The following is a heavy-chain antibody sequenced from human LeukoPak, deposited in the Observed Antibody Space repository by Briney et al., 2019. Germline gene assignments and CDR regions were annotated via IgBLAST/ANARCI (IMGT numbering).Heavy chain of an antibody. CDR1: GGSVSSGSYY. D-gene: IGHD7-27*01. CDR3: ARTGDRDAFDI. CDR2: IYYSGST. V-gene: IGHV4-61*01. Sequence: SETLSLTCTVSGGSVSSGSYYWSWIQQPPGKGLEWIGYIYYSGSTNYNPSLKSRVTISVDTSKNQFSLKLSSVTAADTAVYYCARTGDRDAFDIWGQGTMVTVSS. J-gene: IGHJ3*02.